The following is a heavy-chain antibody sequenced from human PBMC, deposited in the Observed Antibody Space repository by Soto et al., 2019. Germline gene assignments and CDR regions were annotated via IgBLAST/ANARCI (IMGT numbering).Heavy chain of an antibody. Sequence: EVQLLESGGGLAQPGGSLRLSCAASGFTFSSYAMSWVRQAPGKGLEWVLSVNVDDSTYYANSVKGRFTISRDNSKNTVNLQMNSLRAEDTAVYYCAKNYYLDNWAQGTLATVSS. CDR2: VNVDDST. CDR1: GFTFSSYA. CDR3: AKNYYLDN. J-gene: IGHJ4*02. V-gene: IGHV3-23*01.